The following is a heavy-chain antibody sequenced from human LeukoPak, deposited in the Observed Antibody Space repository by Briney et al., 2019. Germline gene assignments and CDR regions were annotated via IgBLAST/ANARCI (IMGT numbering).Heavy chain of an antibody. D-gene: IGHD3-3*01. CDR1: GYTFTSYD. J-gene: IGHJ6*03. CDR3: ARSYYDFWSGYHGDYYYMDV. Sequence: ASVKVSCKASGYTFTSYDINWVRQATGQGLEWMGWMNPNSGNTGYAQKFQGRVTVTRNTSISTAYMELSSLRSEDTAVYYCARSYYDFWSGYHGDYYYMDVWGKGTTVTVSS. V-gene: IGHV1-8*01. CDR2: MNPNSGNT.